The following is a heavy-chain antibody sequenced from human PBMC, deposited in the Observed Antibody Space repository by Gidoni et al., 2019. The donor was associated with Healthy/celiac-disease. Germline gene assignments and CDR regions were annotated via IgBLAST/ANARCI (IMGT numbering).Heavy chain of an antibody. CDR1: GFTFSSYS. V-gene: IGHV3-48*02. Sequence: EVQLVESGGGLVQPGGSLRLSCAASGFTFSSYSMNWVRQAPGKGLEWVSYISSSSSTIYYADSVKGRFTISRDNAKNSLYLQMNSLRDEDTAVYYCARENNGYSYGYVAFDYWGQGTLVTVSS. CDR3: ARENNGYSYGYVAFDY. J-gene: IGHJ4*02. CDR2: ISSSSSTI. D-gene: IGHD5-18*01.